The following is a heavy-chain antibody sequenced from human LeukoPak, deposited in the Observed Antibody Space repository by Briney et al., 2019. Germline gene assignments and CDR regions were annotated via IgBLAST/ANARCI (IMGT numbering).Heavy chain of an antibody. CDR1: GFTFITYT. D-gene: IGHD3-22*01. J-gene: IGHJ4*02. CDR3: ARDRGYYDNSGYAFDY. Sequence: PGGSLRLSCAASGFTFITYTMIWVRQAPGKGLEGVSSISSSSRYIHYPDSVKGRFAISRDNAKNSMYLQMNSLRAEDTAVYYCARDRGYYDNSGYAFDYWGQGALVTVSS. CDR2: ISSSSRYI. V-gene: IGHV3-21*01.